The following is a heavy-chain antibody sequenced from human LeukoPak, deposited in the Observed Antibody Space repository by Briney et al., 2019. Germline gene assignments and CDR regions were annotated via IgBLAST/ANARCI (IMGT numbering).Heavy chain of an antibody. CDR2: IYHSGNT. CDR3: VRSTKLLDVFDI. V-gene: IGHV4-38-2*02. CDR1: GYSISSGFY. Sequence: SETLSLTCTVSGYSISSGFYWGWIRQPPGKGLEWIGSIYHSGNTYYNPSLKSRVTISVDTSKNQFSLKLSSVTAADTAVYYCVRSTKLLDVFDIWGQGTMVTVSS. J-gene: IGHJ3*02. D-gene: IGHD2-2*01.